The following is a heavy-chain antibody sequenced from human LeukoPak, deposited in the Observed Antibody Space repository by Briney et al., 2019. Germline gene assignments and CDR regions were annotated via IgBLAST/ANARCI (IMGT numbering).Heavy chain of an antibody. CDR2: ISSSSSYI. V-gene: IGHV3-21*01. CDR3: ARDMDDSSGYYYSVAGAFDI. CDR1: GFTFSSYS. Sequence: PGGSLRLSCAASGFTFSSYSMNWVRQAPGKGLEWVSSISSSSSYIYYADSVKGRFTISRGNAKNSLYLQMNSLRAEDTAVYYCARDMDDSSGYYYSVAGAFDIWGQGTMVTVSS. J-gene: IGHJ3*02. D-gene: IGHD3-22*01.